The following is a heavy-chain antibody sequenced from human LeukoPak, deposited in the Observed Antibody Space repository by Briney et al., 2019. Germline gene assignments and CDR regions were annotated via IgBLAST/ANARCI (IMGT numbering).Heavy chain of an antibody. D-gene: IGHD4-23*01. CDR1: GYTFTSYY. CDR3: ARSPDYGGTYFDY. Sequence: GASVKVSCKASGYTFTSYYMHWVRQAPGQGLEWMGGIIPIFGTANYAQKFQGRVTITADESTSTAYMELSSLRSEDTAVYYCARSPDYGGTYFDYWGQGTLVTVSS. J-gene: IGHJ4*02. CDR2: IIPIFGTA. V-gene: IGHV1-69*13.